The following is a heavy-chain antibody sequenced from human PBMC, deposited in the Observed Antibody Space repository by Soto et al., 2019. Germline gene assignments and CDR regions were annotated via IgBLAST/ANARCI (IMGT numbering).Heavy chain of an antibody. CDR3: ASQTTEKSSFDY. J-gene: IGHJ4*02. CDR1: GCTFSSYT. CDR2: IIPILGIA. V-gene: IGHV1-69*02. Sequence: GASVKVSCKASGCTFSSYTISWVRQAPGQGLEWMGRIIPILGIANYAQKFQGRVTITADESTSTAYMELSSLRSEDTAVYYCASQTTEKSSFDYWGQGTLVTVSS. D-gene: IGHD4-17*01.